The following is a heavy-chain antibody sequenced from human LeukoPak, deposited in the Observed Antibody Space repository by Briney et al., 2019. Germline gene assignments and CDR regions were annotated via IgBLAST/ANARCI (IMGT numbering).Heavy chain of an antibody. CDR3: ARVYSFSVAQYDSSQRRFDY. CDR2: IYYSGST. CDR1: GGSISRGGYY. Sequence: SETLSLTCTVSGGSISRGGYYWSWIRQHPGKGLEWIGYIYYSGSTYYNPSLKSRVTISVDTSKNQFSLKLSSVTAADTAVYYCARVYSFSVAQYDSSQRRFDYWGQGTLVTVSS. D-gene: IGHD3-22*01. V-gene: IGHV4-31*03. J-gene: IGHJ4*02.